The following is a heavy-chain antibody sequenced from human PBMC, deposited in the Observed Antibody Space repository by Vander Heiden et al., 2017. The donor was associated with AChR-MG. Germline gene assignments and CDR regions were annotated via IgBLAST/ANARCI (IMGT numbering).Heavy chain of an antibody. CDR2: ISGSGART. CDR3: AKVLHQVVLYYFYGMDV. V-gene: IGHV3-23*01. Sequence: EVQLLESGGGLVQPGGSLRLSCAASGFTFSTYAMTWVRQAPGKGLEWVSSISGSGARTYYADSVKGRFTISRDNSKNTLYLQMSSLRDEDTALYYGAKVLHQVVLYYFYGMDVWGQGTTVTVSS. D-gene: IGHD2-15*01. J-gene: IGHJ6*02. CDR1: GFTFSTYA.